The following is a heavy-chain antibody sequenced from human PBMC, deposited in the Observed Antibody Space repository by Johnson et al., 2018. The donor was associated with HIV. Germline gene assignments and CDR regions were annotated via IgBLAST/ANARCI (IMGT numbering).Heavy chain of an antibody. CDR2: IWYDGSNK. Sequence: QVQLVESGGGVVQPGRSLRLSCAASGFTFSSYAMHWVRQDPGKGLEWVAVIWYDGSNKYYADSVKGRFTVSRDNSKKTLYLQMSSLKVEDTAVYYCAKVFIDNWNLESSLDDAFNIWGQGTMVTVSS. CDR3: AKVFIDNWNLESSLDDAFNI. V-gene: IGHV3-33*03. J-gene: IGHJ3*02. CDR1: GFTFSSYA. D-gene: IGHD1-1*01.